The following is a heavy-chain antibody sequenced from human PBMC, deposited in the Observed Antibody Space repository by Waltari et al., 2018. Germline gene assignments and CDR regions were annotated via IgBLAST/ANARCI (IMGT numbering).Heavy chain of an antibody. J-gene: IGHJ2*01. CDR1: GGTLSSYT. Sequence: QVQLVQSGVAVKKPGSSVKVYCKASGGTLSSYTISWVRPAPVQGIGWMGRILPILGIAHYAQKFQGSVTITADKSTSTAYMELSSLRSEDTAVYYCARDEDTMTEYFDLWGRGTLVTVSS. CDR2: ILPILGIA. CDR3: ARDEDTMTEYFDL. V-gene: IGHV1-69*08. D-gene: IGHD3-22*01.